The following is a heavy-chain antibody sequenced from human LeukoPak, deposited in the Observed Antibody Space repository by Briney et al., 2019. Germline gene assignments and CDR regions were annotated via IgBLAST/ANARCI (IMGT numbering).Heavy chain of an antibody. CDR1: GFTVSSNY. J-gene: IGHJ4*02. CDR2: IYTDGST. D-gene: IGHD3-22*01. CDR3: AKATYYDSSGYSDY. Sequence: GGSLRLSCAVSGFTVSSNYMSWVRQAPGKGLEWVSVIYTDGSTYYADSVKGRFTISRDNSKNTLYLQMNSLRAEDTAVYYCAKATYYDSSGYSDYWGQGTLVTVSS. V-gene: IGHV3-53*01.